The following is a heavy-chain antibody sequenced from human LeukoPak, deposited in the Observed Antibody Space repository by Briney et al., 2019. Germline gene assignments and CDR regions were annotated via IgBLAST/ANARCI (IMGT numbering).Heavy chain of an antibody. J-gene: IGHJ4*02. CDR2: CRNKLNSYST. Sequence: GGSLRLSRAASGFTFSDHYMDWVRQAPGKGLEWVGRCRNKLNSYSTEYAASVKGRFSISRDDSKNSLFLQMSSLKTEDTAVYYCARVSLTDPSFDYWGQGTLVTVSS. CDR3: ARVSLTDPSFDY. V-gene: IGHV3-72*01. CDR1: GFTFSDHY.